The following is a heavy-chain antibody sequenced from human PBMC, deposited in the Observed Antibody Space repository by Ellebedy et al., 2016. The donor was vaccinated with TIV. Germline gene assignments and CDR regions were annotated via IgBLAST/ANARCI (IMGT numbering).Heavy chain of an antibody. D-gene: IGHD4-17*01. CDR2: IYPGDSDT. V-gene: IGHV5-51*01. Sequence: GESLKISXKGSGYSFTSYWIGWVRQMPGKGLEWMGIIYPGDSDTRYSPSFQGQVTISADKSISTAYLQWSSLKASDTAMYYCARHHEGHYGDYGHYYYYYGMDVWGQGTTVTVSS. CDR3: ARHHEGHYGDYGHYYYYYGMDV. CDR1: GYSFTSYW. J-gene: IGHJ6*02.